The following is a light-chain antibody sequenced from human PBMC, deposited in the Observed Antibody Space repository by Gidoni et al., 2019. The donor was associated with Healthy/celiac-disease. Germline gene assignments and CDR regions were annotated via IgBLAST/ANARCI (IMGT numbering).Light chain of an antibody. J-gene: IGLJ2*01. Sequence: QSVLTQPPSASGTPGQRVTISCSGSSSHIGSNYVYWYQQLPGTAPKLLIYRNNQRPSGVPDRFSGSKSGTSGSLAISGLRSEDEADYYCAAWDDSLSGRGVFGGGTKLTVL. CDR2: RNN. V-gene: IGLV1-47*01. CDR1: SSHIGSNY. CDR3: AAWDDSLSGRGV.